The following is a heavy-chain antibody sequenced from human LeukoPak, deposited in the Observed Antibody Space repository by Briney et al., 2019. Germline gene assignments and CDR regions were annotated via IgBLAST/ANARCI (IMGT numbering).Heavy chain of an antibody. V-gene: IGHV1-46*01. D-gene: IGHD3-10*01. Sequence: GASVKVSCKASGYTFTSYYMHWVRQAPGQGLEWMGIINPSGGSTSYAQKFQGRVTMTRDMSTSTVYMELSSLRSEDTAVYYCARGGSGTYYNWVGWFDPWGQGTLVTVSS. CDR3: ARGGSGTYYNWVGWFDP. J-gene: IGHJ5*02. CDR1: GYTFTSYY. CDR2: INPSGGST.